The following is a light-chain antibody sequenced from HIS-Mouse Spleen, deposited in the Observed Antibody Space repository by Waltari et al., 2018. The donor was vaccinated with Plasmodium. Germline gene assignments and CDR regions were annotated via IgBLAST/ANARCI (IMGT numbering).Light chain of an antibody. CDR2: EDS. J-gene: IGLJ3*02. V-gene: IGLV3-10*01. CDR1: ALPKKY. Sequence: SYELTQPPSVSVSPGQTARITCSGDALPKKYAYWYQQKSGQAPVLVIYEDSKRPSGIHERFSGSSSGIMANLAVSGAEVEDEADYFGCATVSSGNHRVFGGGTKLTVL. CDR3: CATVSSGNHRV.